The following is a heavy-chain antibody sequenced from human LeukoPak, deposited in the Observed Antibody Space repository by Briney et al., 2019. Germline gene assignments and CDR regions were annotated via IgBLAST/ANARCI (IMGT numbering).Heavy chain of an antibody. Sequence: GESLKISCKGSGYRFSSYWIAWVRQMPGKGLEWMGSIDPDDSDTGYSPPFEGQVTISADKSTNTAYLQWKSLKASDTATYFCSRGGEGEGYFYFYFDVWGKGTTVIVSS. V-gene: IGHV5-51*01. CDR3: SRGGEGEGYFYFYFDV. D-gene: IGHD3-10*01. CDR2: IDPDDSDT. J-gene: IGHJ6*03. CDR1: GYRFSSYW.